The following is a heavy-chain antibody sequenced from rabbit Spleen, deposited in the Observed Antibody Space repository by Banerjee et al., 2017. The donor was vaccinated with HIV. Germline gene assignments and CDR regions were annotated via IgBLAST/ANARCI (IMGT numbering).Heavy chain of an antibody. CDR3: ARDLVAVIGWNFNL. CDR2: INTYTAKS. D-gene: IGHD1-1*01. CDR1: GFSFSDRDV. J-gene: IGHJ4*01. V-gene: IGHV1S45*01. Sequence: QEQLEESGGGLVKPEGSLTLTCTASGFSFSDRDVMCWVRQAPGKGLEWIACINTYTAKSVYATWATGRFTISRTSSTTVTLQMTSLTAADTATYFCARDLVAVIGWNFNLWGPGTLVTVS.